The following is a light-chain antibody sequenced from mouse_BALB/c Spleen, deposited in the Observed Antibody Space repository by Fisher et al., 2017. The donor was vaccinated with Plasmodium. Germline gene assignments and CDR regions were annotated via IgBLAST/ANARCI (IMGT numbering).Light chain of an antibody. Sequence: VLTQTTLTLSVTIGQPASISCKSSQSLLDSDGKTYSSWLLQRPGQSPKRLIYLVSKLDSGVPDRFTGSGSGTDFTLSIKSAETEDFGIYFCQQSNSWPLTFGAGTKLELK. CDR2: LVS. CDR1: QSLLDSDGKTY. V-gene: IGKV1-135*01. CDR3: QQSNSWPLT. J-gene: IGKJ5*01.